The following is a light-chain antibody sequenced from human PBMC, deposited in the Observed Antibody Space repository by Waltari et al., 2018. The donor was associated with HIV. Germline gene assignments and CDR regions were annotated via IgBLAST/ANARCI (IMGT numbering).Light chain of an antibody. CDR1: WSDIGRSDL. J-gene: IGLJ3*02. V-gene: IGLV2-23*02. CDR3: CSYAGSGTFVV. CDR2: DVN. Sequence: QSALTQPASVSGSPGQSITLSCSGTWSDIGRSDLVSWYQHFPGKAPKRILYDVNERPSGVSPRYSGSKSGNTASLVISGLQSEDEADYYCCSYAGSGTFVVFGGGTRLTV.